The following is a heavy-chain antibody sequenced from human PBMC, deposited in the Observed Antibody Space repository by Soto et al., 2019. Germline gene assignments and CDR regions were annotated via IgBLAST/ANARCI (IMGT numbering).Heavy chain of an antibody. CDR3: AKDAVGGGGKQYYFDY. Sequence: RGSLRLSCAASGFTFSSYAMSWVRQAPGKGLEWVSAISSSGGGTYYADSVKGRFTISRDNSKNTLYLQMNSLRAEDTAVYYCAKDAVGGGGKQYYFDYWGQGTLVTVSS. CDR2: ISSSGGGT. CDR1: GFTFSSYA. J-gene: IGHJ4*02. V-gene: IGHV3-23*01. D-gene: IGHD2-15*01.